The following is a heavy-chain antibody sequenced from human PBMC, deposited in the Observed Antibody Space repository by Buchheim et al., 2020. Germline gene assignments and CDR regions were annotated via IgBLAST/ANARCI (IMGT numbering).Heavy chain of an antibody. V-gene: IGHV3-48*02. CDR2: IRTSGSTI. CDR3: ARAPVYCDSATCYEVRSDF. CDR1: GFTFSRYS. D-gene: IGHD2-2*01. J-gene: IGHJ4*02. Sequence: EVQLVESGGGLVQPGGSLRLSCAASGFTFSRYSMNWVRQAPGRGLEWVSYIRTSGSTIYYADSVKGRFTISRDNAKNSLYLQMNSLRYEDTAVYYCARAPVYCDSATCYEVRSDFWGQG.